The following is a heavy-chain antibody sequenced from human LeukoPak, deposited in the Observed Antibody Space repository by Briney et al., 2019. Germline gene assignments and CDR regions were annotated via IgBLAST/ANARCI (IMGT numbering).Heavy chain of an antibody. J-gene: IGHJ6*03. CDR2: IYYSGST. CDR1: GGSISSSSYY. Sequence: SETLSLTCTVSGGSISSSSYYWGWIRQPPGKGLEWIGSIYYSGSTYYNPSLKSRVTISVDTSKNQFSLKLSSVTAADTAVYYCARGRGYSYGRLYYYYMDVWGKGTTVTVSS. D-gene: IGHD5-18*01. CDR3: ARGRGYSYGRLYYYYMDV. V-gene: IGHV4-39*01.